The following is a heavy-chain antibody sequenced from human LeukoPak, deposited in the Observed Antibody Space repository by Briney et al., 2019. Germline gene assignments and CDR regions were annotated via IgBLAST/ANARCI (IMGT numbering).Heavy chain of an antibody. CDR3: ARAEYSGSYYPFDY. D-gene: IGHD1-26*01. CDR2: ISSSGSNI. V-gene: IGHV3-11*01. Sequence: GGSLRLSCAASGFTFSDYYMSWIRQAPGKGLEWVSYISSSGSNIHYADSVKGRFTISRDNAKNSLYLQMNSLRAEDTAVYYCARAEYSGSYYPFDYWGQGTLVTVSS. CDR1: GFTFSDYY. J-gene: IGHJ4*02.